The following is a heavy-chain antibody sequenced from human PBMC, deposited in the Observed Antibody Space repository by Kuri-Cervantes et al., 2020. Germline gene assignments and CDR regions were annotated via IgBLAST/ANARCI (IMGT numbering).Heavy chain of an antibody. J-gene: IGHJ4*02. V-gene: IGHV3-30*18. CDR2: ISYDGVNK. CDR3: AKDKNDYGEQYFDY. D-gene: IGHD4-17*01. CDR1: GFTFDDYA. Sequence: GGSLRLSCAASGFTFDDYAIHWVRQAPGKGLEWVAVISYDGVNKYYADSVKGRFTISRDNSKNTLYLQMNSLRAEDTAVYFCAKDKNDYGEQYFDYWGQGTLVTVSS.